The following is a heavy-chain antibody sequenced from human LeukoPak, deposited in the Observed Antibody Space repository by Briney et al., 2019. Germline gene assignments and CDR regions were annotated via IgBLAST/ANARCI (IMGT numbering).Heavy chain of an antibody. Sequence: YXXSWIRQPPXXXLEGIGEINHSGSTNYNPSLKSRVTISVDTSKNQFSLKLSSVTAADTAVYYCAREDTAMVTYYWGQGTLVTVSS. J-gene: IGHJ4*02. V-gene: IGHV4-34*01. CDR3: AREDTAMVTYY. D-gene: IGHD5-18*01. CDR1: YX. CDR2: INHSGST.